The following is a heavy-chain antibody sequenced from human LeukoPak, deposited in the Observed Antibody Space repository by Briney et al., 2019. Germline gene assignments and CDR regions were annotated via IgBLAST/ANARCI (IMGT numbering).Heavy chain of an antibody. Sequence: QPGGSLRLSCAASGFSFSNYWMHWVRQAPGKGLVWVSRINSDWSSTTYADSVKGRFTISRDNAKNTLYLQMNSLRAEDTAVYYCARDGVEFYNWFDPWGQGTLVTVSS. CDR3: ARDGVEFYNWFDP. V-gene: IGHV3-74*01. J-gene: IGHJ5*02. CDR2: INSDWSST. D-gene: IGHD2-21*01. CDR1: GFSFSNYW.